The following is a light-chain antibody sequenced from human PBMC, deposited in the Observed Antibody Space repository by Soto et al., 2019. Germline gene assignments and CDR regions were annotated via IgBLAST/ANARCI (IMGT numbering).Light chain of an antibody. CDR2: AAS. CDR1: QTISSW. CDR3: XXXXXXXXX. V-gene: IGKV1-5*01. J-gene: IGKJ1*01. Sequence: DIQMTQSPSTLSGSVGDRVTITCRASQTISSWLAWYQQKPGKAPKLLIYAASTLQSGVPSRFSGSGSGTDFTLTISCLQSEDFATXXXXXXXXXXXXFXQGTKVDIK.